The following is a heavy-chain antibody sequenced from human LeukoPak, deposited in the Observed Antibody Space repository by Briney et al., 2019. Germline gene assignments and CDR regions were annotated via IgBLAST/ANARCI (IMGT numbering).Heavy chain of an antibody. CDR3: AKVPQRGDRLFDY. Sequence: GGSLRLSCAASGFTLSTCAVNCVSQAPGKGLEWVAFIRYDGSNKYYADSVKGRFTISRDNSKNTLYLQMNSLRAEDTAVYYCAKVPQRGDRLFDYWGQGTLVTVSS. CDR2: IRYDGSNK. CDR1: GFTLSTCA. D-gene: IGHD3-10*01. J-gene: IGHJ4*02. V-gene: IGHV3-30*02.